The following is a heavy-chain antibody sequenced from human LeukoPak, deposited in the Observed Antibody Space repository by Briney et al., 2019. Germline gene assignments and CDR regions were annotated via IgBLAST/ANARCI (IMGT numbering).Heavy chain of an antibody. CDR3: ARRKLTYYYGMDV. Sequence: GGSLRLSCAASGFTFSNHWMSWVRQAPGKGLEWVANINQGGSEKYYVDSVKGRFTVSRDNAKNSLDLQMNTLRAEDTAVYYCARRKLTYYYGMDVWGQGTTVTVSS. V-gene: IGHV3-7*01. CDR1: GFTFSNHW. CDR2: INQGGSEK. J-gene: IGHJ6*02. D-gene: IGHD1-7*01.